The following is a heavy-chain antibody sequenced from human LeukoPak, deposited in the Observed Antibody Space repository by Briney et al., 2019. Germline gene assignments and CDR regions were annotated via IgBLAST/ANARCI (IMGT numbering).Heavy chain of an antibody. J-gene: IGHJ5*02. CDR3: ARHRRRDSNYGPWFDP. CDR2: IYYSGST. CDR1: GGSISSSSYY. Sequence: PSETLSLTCTVSGGSISSSSYYWGWIRQPPGKGLERIGSIYYSGSTYYNPSLKSRVTISVDTSKNQFSLKLSSVTAADTAVYYCARHRRRDSNYGPWFDPWGQGTLVTVSS. V-gene: IGHV4-39*01. D-gene: IGHD4-11*01.